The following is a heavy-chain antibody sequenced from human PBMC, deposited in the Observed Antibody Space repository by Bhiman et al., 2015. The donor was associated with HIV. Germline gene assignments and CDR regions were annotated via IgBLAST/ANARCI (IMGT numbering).Heavy chain of an antibody. CDR3: AKDTGYAMPNYYHYGLDV. Sequence: EVQLVESGGGLVQPGRSLRLSCTASGFTFDDYSMHWVRQPPGKGLEWVSGINWNSGRIAYAESVKGRFTISRDNAKNSLYLQMDSLRTEDTALYYCAKDTGYAMPNYYHYGLDVWGQGDHGHRLL. CDR2: INWNSGRI. J-gene: IGHJ6*02. D-gene: IGHD2-2*01. CDR1: GFTFDDYS. V-gene: IGHV3-9*01.